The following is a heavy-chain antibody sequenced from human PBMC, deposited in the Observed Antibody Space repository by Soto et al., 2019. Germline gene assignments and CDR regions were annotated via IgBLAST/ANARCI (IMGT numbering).Heavy chain of an antibody. CDR2: VSRAGTYT. D-gene: IGHD3-16*01. V-gene: IGHV3-23*01. Sequence: EVQLLESGGDVVRPGGSLRLSCAASGFTFSSYAMGWVRQAPGKGLEWVAGVSRAGTYTFYADSVRGRFSISRGYSRDTVDLCMNALRGDDTAVYFCVKYTVTEGLGESWGQGTLVSVSS. CDR1: GFTFSSYA. J-gene: IGHJ5*02. CDR3: VKYTVTEGLGES.